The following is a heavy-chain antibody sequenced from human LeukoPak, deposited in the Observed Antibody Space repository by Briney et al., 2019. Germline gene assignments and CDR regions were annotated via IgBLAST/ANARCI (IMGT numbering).Heavy chain of an antibody. CDR3: ARGYYDSSGYYWNWFDP. J-gene: IGHJ5*02. V-gene: IGHV1-69*05. CDR1: GGTFSSYA. Sequence: PVKVSCKASGGTFSSYAISWVRQAPGQGLEWMGGIIPILGTANYAQKFQGRVTITTDESTSTAYMELSSLRSEDTAVYYCARGYYDSSGYYWNWFDPWGQGTLVTVSS. D-gene: IGHD3-22*01. CDR2: IIPILGTA.